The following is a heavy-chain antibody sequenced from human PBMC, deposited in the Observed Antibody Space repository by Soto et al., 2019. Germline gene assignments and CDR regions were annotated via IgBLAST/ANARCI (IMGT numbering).Heavy chain of an antibody. Sequence: ASVKVSCKASGYTFTSYAISWVQQAPGQGLEWMGWISAYNGNTNYAQKLQGRVTMTTDTSTSTAYMELRSLRAEDTAVYYCAKDAGGRPYSSSSFDYWGLGTLVTVS. CDR3: AKDAGGRPYSSSSFDY. D-gene: IGHD6-6*01. J-gene: IGHJ4*02. V-gene: IGHV1-18*01. CDR2: ISAYNGNT. CDR1: GYTFTSYA.